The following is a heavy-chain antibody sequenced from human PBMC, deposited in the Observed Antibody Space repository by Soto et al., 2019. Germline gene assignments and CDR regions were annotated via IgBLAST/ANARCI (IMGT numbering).Heavy chain of an antibody. CDR1: GFSFSSYG. CDR3: VKQEAECNDRFAY. D-gene: IGHD1-1*01. CDR2: ISYDGTDE. J-gene: IGHJ4*02. Sequence: QVQLVESGGGVVQPGRSLRLSCAASGFSFSSYGMHWVRQAPGKGLEWVAMISYDGTDEYYADSVKGRFTISRDNSKNAGDLEMNSLRAEDPAVFYCVKQEAECNDRFAYWGQRTLVTVSS. V-gene: IGHV3-30*18.